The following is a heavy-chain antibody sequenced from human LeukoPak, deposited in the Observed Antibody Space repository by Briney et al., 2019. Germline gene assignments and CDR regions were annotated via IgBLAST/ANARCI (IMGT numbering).Heavy chain of an antibody. CDR2: ISYDGSNK. J-gene: IGHJ3*02. D-gene: IGHD3-22*01. CDR3: ARDSADSSGHHAFDI. CDR1: GFTFSSYG. Sequence: GGSLRLSCAASGFTFSSYGMHWVRQAPGKGLEWVAVISYDGSNKYYADSVKGRFTISRDNSKNTLYLQMNSLRAEDTAVYYCARDSADSSGHHAFDIWGQGTMVAVSS. V-gene: IGHV3-30*03.